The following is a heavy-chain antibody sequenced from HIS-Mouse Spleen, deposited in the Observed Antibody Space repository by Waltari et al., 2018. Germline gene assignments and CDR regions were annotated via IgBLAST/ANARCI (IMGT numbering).Heavy chain of an antibody. CDR3: AREIPYSSMWYDWYFDI. D-gene: IGHD6-13*01. CDR2: QSPNTGNT. CDR1: GYTFTSYD. J-gene: IGHJ2*01. Sequence: QVQLVQSGAEVKKPGASVKVSCKASGYTFTSYDINWVRQATGQGLEWMGWQSPNTGNTSYEQQIRVRVTMTRKTPLSTAYMELSSLRSEDTAVYYCAREIPYSSMWYDWYFDIWGRGTLVTVSS. V-gene: IGHV1-8*01.